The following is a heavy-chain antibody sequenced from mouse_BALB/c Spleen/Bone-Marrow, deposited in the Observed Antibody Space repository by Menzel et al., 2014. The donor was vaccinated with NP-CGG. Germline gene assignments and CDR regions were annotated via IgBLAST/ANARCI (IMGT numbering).Heavy chain of an antibody. Sequence: EVHLVESGGGLVKPGGSLKLSCAASGFTFSSYAMSWVRQTPEKRLEWVASVSSGGSTYYPDSVKGRFTISRDNARNILYLQMSSLRSEDTAMYYCASGRDYGSSYDAMDYWGQGTSVTVSS. V-gene: IGHV5-6-5*01. J-gene: IGHJ4*01. CDR2: VSSGGST. CDR3: ASGRDYGSSYDAMDY. CDR1: GFTFSSYA. D-gene: IGHD1-1*01.